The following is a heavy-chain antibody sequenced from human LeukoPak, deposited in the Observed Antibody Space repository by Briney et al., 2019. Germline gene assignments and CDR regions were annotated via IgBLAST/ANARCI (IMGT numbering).Heavy chain of an antibody. CDR1: GFTFSSYE. J-gene: IGHJ4*02. D-gene: IGHD5-24*01. CDR2: ISSSGSTI. Sequence: GGSLRLSCAASGFTFSSYEMNWVRQAPGKGLEWVSYISSSGSTIYYADSVKGRFTISRDNAKNSMYLQMNSLGDEDTAVYYCARARGTGPYFDYWGQGTLVTVSS. V-gene: IGHV3-48*03. CDR3: ARARGTGPYFDY.